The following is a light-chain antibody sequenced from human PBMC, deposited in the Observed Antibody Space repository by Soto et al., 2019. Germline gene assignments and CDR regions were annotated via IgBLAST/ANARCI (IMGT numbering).Light chain of an antibody. Sequence: HSALTQPASVSGSPGQSITISCTGTSSDVGRYNYVSWYQQHPGKAPKLMIYEVSNRPSGVSNRFSGSKSDNTASLTISGLQADDEADYYCSSYTSSSTLFGGGTKLTVL. V-gene: IGLV2-14*01. CDR1: SSDVGRYNY. J-gene: IGLJ2*01. CDR2: EVS. CDR3: SSYTSSSTL.